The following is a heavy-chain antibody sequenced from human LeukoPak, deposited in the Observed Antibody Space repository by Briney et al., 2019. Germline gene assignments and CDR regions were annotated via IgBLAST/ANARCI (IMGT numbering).Heavy chain of an antibody. V-gene: IGHV1-69*04. CDR2: IIPILGIA. D-gene: IGHD1-1*01. J-gene: IGHJ6*02. CDR1: GGTFSSYA. Sequence: SVKVSCKASGGTFSSYAISWVRQAPGQGLEWMGRIIPILGIANYAQKFQGRVTITADKSTSTAYMELSSLSSEDTAVFYCGRRERLRYYYHGMDVWGQGTTVTVSS. CDR3: GRRERLRYYYHGMDV.